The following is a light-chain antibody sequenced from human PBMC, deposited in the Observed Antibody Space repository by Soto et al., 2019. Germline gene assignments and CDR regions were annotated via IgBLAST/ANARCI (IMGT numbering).Light chain of an antibody. CDR3: GTWDSSLTTYV. V-gene: IGLV1-51*02. CDR1: SSDIGRNY. Sequence: QSVLTQPPSVSAAPGQKVTISCSGCSSDIGRNYVSWYQHLPGTAPKLLIYENNKRPSGIPDRLSGSKSGSSATLGITGLQTEDEADYYCGTWDSSLTTYVFGPGTKVTVL. J-gene: IGLJ1*01. CDR2: ENN.